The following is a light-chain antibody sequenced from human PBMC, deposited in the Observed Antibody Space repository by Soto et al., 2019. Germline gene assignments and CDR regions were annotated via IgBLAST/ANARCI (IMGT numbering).Light chain of an antibody. J-gene: IGKJ4*01. V-gene: IGKV1-8*01. CDR2: SAS. CDR1: QRISTY. CDR3: QHYYNYPLT. Sequence: IQMTQSPSSLSASSGDRVTITCRASQRISTYLAWYQQKPGKAPKLLISSASTLQSDVPSRFSGSGSGTDFTLTISRLQSEDFATYYCQHYYNYPLTFGGGTKV.